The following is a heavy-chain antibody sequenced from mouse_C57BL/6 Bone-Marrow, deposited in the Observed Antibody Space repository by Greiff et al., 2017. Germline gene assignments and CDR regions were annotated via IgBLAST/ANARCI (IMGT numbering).Heavy chain of an antibody. CDR2: IYPSDSET. CDR1: GYTFTSYW. J-gene: IGHJ4*01. Sequence: VKLQQPGAELVRPGSSVKLSCKASGYTFTSYWMDWVKQRPGQGLDWIGNIYPSDSETHYNQKFKDKATLTVDKSSSTAYMQLSSLTSEDSAVYYCVRHHYGSSMDYWGQGTSVTVSS. CDR3: VRHHYGSSMDY. D-gene: IGHD1-1*01. V-gene: IGHV1-61*01.